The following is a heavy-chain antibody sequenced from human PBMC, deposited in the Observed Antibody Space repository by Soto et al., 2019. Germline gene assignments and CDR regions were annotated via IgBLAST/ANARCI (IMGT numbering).Heavy chain of an antibody. J-gene: IGHJ4*02. CDR2: IIPIFGTA. CDR3: ARDATLYESSAYSYLY. V-gene: IGHV1-69*13. CDR1: GGTFSSYA. Sequence: SVKVSCKASGGTFSSYAISWVRQAPGQGLEWMGGIIPIFGTANYAQKFQGRVTITADESTSTAYMELSSLRSEDTAVYYCARDATLYESSAYSYLYWGQGTLVTV. D-gene: IGHD3-22*01.